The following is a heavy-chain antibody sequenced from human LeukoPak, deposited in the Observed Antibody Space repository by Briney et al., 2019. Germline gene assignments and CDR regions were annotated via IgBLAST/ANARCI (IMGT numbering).Heavy chain of an antibody. CDR2: IKEDGSER. J-gene: IGHJ6*02. CDR3: VSEGYNYYGMDV. CDR1: AFTFSSYW. V-gene: IGHV3-7*01. Sequence: GGSLRLSCAASAFTFSSYWMSWVRLAPGKGLEWVANIKEDGSERNYVDSVKGRFTISRDNAKNSLYLQMNSLRVADTAVYYCVSEGYNYYGMDVWGQGTTVTVSS.